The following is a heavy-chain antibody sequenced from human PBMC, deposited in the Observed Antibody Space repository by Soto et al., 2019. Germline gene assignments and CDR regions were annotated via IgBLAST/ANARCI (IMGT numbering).Heavy chain of an antibody. Sequence: QVQLVQSGAEVKKLGASVKVSCKASGYTFTGHQIHWVRQAPGQGLEWVGWINPNTGDTNYSQRFQDRLTITRDTSASTGYMELSSLRSEDTAVYYCARGKGMEENYYYYCMDIWGQGTTVTVSS. CDR1: GYTFTGHQ. V-gene: IGHV1-2*02. CDR2: INPNTGDT. J-gene: IGHJ6*02. CDR3: ARGKGMEENYYYYCMDI. D-gene: IGHD1-1*01.